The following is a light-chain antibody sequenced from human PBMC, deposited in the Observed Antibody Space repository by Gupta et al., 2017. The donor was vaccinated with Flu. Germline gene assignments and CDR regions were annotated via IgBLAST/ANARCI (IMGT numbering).Light chain of an antibody. Sequence: QPPSISAAPGQSVTISCSGSSSNIGNTYVSWYQQLPGTAPKLLIYENNKRPSGIPDRFSGSKSGTSAALGITGLQTGDEADYYCGTWDGSLSTDVFGTGTKVTVL. V-gene: IGLV1-51*02. CDR2: ENN. J-gene: IGLJ1*01. CDR3: GTWDGSLSTDV. CDR1: SSNIGNTY.